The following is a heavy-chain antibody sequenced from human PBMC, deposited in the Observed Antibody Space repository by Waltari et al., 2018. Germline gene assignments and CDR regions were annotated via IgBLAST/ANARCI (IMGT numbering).Heavy chain of an antibody. CDR1: GYALSELS. Sequence: QVQLEQSGAEVKKPGASMKVSCKVSGYALSELSMHWVRQAPGEGLEWMGGFNPEDGEIIYAQKFQGRVTITADKSTSTAYMELSSLRSEDTAVYYCAREKGEPYYYYYYYMDVWGKGTTVTVSS. CDR2: FNPEDGEI. V-gene: IGHV1-24*01. D-gene: IGHD3-16*01. CDR3: AREKGEPYYYYYYYMDV. J-gene: IGHJ6*03.